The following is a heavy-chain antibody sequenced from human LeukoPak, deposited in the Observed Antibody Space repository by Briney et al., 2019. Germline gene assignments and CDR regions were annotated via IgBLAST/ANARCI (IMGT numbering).Heavy chain of an antibody. CDR2: INVYNGKT. V-gene: IGHV1-18*01. CDR3: ARDTGDSSGYYFY. D-gene: IGHD3-22*01. Sequence: ASVRVSCKASGYTFTSYGISWVRQAPGQGLEWMGWINVYNGKTNYSQSLQGRVTMTTDTSTTTAYMDLRSLRSDDTAVYYCARDTGDSSGYYFYWGQGTLVTVSS. CDR1: GYTFTSYG. J-gene: IGHJ4*02.